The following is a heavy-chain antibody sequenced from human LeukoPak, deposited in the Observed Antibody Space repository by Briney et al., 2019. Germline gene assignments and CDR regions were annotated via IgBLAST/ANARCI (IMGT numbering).Heavy chain of an antibody. J-gene: IGHJ5*02. CDR1: GGSISSYY. V-gene: IGHV4-59*01. Sequence: PSETLSLTCTVSGGSISSYYWSWIRQPPGKGLEWIGYIYYSGSTNYNPSLKSRVTISVDTSKNQFSLKLSSVTAADTAVYYCARDRGIAAGFDPWGQGTLVTVSS. CDR2: IYYSGST. CDR3: ARDRGIAAGFDP. D-gene: IGHD6-13*01.